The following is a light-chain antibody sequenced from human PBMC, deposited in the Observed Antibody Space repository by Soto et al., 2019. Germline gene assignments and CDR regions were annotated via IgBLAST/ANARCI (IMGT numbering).Light chain of an antibody. CDR2: AAS. Sequence: AIRMTQSPSSFSASTGDRVTITCRASQGISSYLAWYQQKPGKAPKLLIYAASTLQSWVPSRFSGSGSGTDFTLTISCLQSEDFATYYCQQYYSYPYFTFGPGSKVDIK. V-gene: IGKV1-8*01. CDR3: QQYYSYPYFT. CDR1: QGISSY. J-gene: IGKJ3*01.